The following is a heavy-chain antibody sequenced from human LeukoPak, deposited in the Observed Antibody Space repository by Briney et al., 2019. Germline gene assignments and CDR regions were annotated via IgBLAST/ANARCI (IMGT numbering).Heavy chain of an antibody. Sequence: GGSLRLSCAASGFTFSSYAMSWVRQAPGNGLEWVSAISGSGGSTYYADSVKGRFTISRDNSKNTLYLQMNSLRAEDTAVYYCTRAAAGSGPFDYWGQGTLATVSS. V-gene: IGHV3-23*01. J-gene: IGHJ4*02. CDR2: ISGSGGST. CDR1: GFTFSSYA. D-gene: IGHD6-13*01. CDR3: TRAAAGSGPFDY.